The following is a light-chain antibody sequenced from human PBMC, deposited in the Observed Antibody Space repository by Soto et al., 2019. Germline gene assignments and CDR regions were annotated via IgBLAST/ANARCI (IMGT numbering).Light chain of an antibody. V-gene: IGLV2-8*01. J-gene: IGLJ2*01. CDR1: SSDVGGYNS. Sequence: QSVLTQPPSASGSPGQSVTIPCTGTSSDVGGYNSVSWYQQHPGKVPKLMIYEVSKRPSGVPDRFSGSKSGNTASLTVSGRQAEDEADYYCSSYAGSNNLVFGGGTKLTVL. CDR3: SSYAGSNNLV. CDR2: EVS.